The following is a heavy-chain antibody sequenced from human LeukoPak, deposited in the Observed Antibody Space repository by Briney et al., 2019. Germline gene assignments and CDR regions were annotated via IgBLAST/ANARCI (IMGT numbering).Heavy chain of an antibody. CDR2: IYYSGST. Sequence: SETLSLTCTVSGGSISSYYWSWIRQPPGKGLEWIGYIYYSGSTNYNPSLKSRVTISVDTSKNQFSLKLSSVTAADTAVYYCARVCKTLVVVPAARNYYYYYMDVWGKGTTVTVSS. CDR1: GGSISSYY. D-gene: IGHD2-2*01. V-gene: IGHV4-59*12. J-gene: IGHJ6*03. CDR3: ARVCKTLVVVPAARNYYYYYMDV.